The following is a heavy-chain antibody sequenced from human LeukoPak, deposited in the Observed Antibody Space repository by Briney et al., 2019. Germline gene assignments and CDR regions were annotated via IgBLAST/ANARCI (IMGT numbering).Heavy chain of an antibody. Sequence: ASAKVSCKASGGTFSSYAISWVRQAPGQGLEWMGRIIPILGIANYAQKFQGRVTITADKSTSTAYMELSSLRSEDTAVYYCARAEWTYYYDSSPNDYWGQGTLVTVSS. V-gene: IGHV1-69*04. CDR2: IIPILGIA. CDR1: GGTFSSYA. CDR3: ARAEWTYYYDSSPNDY. D-gene: IGHD3-22*01. J-gene: IGHJ4*02.